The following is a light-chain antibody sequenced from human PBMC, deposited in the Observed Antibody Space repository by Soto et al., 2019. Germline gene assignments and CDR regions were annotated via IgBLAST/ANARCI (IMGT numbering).Light chain of an antibody. CDR3: QQSYSTPLP. CDR1: QSISSY. V-gene: IGKV1-39*01. CDR2: AAS. J-gene: IGKJ4*01. Sequence: DIQMTQSPSSLSASVGDRVTITCRASQSISSYLNWYQQKPGKAPKLLIYAASSLQSGVPSRFSGSGSGTDFTLTISSLQPEDFATYYCQQSYSTPLPFGGGTRWRSN.